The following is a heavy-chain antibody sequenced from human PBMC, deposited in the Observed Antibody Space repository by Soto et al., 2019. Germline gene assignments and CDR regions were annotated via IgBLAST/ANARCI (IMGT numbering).Heavy chain of an antibody. J-gene: IGHJ4*02. CDR1: GFNFAAYT. CDR2: IRRIAYGGTT. Sequence: GGSLRLSCAASGFNFAAYTMSWLRLTPGKGLEWVGFIRRIAYGGTTDYAASVKGRFTISRDDSRKIVYLQMSRLKIEDTAVYYCSRSLAIDFDSWGQGTLVTVSS. V-gene: IGHV3-49*03. CDR3: SRSLAIDFDS.